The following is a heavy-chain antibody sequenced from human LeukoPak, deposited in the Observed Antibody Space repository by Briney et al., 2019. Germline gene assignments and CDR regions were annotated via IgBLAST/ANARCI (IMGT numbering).Heavy chain of an antibody. CDR3: ARDLRTPGIAAAGSFDY. D-gene: IGHD6-13*01. CDR1: GFTFSSYS. CDR2: ISSSGSTI. Sequence: GGSLRLSCAASGFTFSSYSMNWVRQAPGKGLEWVSYISSSGSTIYYADSVKGRFTISRDNAKNSLYLQMNSLRAEDTAVYYCARDLRTPGIAAAGSFDYWGQGTLVTVSS. J-gene: IGHJ4*02. V-gene: IGHV3-48*04.